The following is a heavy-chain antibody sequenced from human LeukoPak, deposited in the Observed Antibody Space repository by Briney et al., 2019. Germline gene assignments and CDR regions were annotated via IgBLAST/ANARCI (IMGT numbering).Heavy chain of an antibody. D-gene: IGHD3-10*01. V-gene: IGHV4-39*07. Sequence: SETLSLTCTVSGASISSSTYYWGWIRQPPGKGLEWIGSIYYSGSTYYNPSLKSRVTISVDTSKNQFSLTLSSVTAADTAVYYCARGRGEGRGISMVRGVRAPSFNWFDPWGHGTLVTVSS. CDR3: ARGRGEGRGISMVRGVRAPSFNWFDP. CDR2: IYYSGST. CDR1: GASISSSTYY. J-gene: IGHJ5*02.